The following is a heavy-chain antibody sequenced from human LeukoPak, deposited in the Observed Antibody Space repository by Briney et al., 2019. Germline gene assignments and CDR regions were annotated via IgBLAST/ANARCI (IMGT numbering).Heavy chain of an antibody. CDR1: GYSISSGYY. CDR3: ARGGGSSGYYLDY. D-gene: IGHD3-22*01. Sequence: PSETLSLTCTVSGYSISSGYYWSWIRQPPGKGLEWIGEINHGGSTNYNPSLKSRVTISVDTSKNQFSLKLSSVTAADTAVYYCARGGGSSGYYLDYWGQGTLVTVSS. CDR2: INHGGST. V-gene: IGHV4-38-2*02. J-gene: IGHJ4*02.